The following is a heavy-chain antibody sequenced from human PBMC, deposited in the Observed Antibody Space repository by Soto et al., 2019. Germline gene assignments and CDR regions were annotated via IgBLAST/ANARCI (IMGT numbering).Heavy chain of an antibody. Sequence: GGSLRLSCVASGFSFSIYGMYWVRQAPGKGLEWVAAISYDGSNKYYVDSVRGRFTISRDNSKNTVYLQMNSPRAEDTAVYYCAKPYSGSPPKNFDYWGQGTLVTVSS. CDR3: AKPYSGSPPKNFDY. J-gene: IGHJ4*01. CDR1: GFSFSIYG. V-gene: IGHV3-30*18. D-gene: IGHD1-26*01. CDR2: ISYDGSNK.